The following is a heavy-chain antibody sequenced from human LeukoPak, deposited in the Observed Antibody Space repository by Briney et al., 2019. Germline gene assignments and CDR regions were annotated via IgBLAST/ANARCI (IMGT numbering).Heavy chain of an antibody. D-gene: IGHD3-22*01. CDR3: ARASPPRSNYYGSSGYFDC. CDR1: GYTFTGYY. Sequence: GASVKVSCKASGYTFTGYYMYLVRQAPGQGLEWMGWINNNSGGTNYAQKFQGRVTMTRDTSISTAYMELSRLRSDDTAVYYCARASPPRSNYYGSSGYFDCWGQGTLVTVSS. V-gene: IGHV1-2*02. CDR2: INNNSGGT. J-gene: IGHJ4*02.